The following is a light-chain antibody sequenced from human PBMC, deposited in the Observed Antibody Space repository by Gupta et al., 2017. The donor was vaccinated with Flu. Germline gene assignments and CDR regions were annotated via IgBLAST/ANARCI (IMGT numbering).Light chain of an antibody. CDR3: QQRSNWR. CDR2: DAS. CDR1: QSISNY. J-gene: IGKJ3*01. V-gene: IGKV3-11*01. Sequence: EIVLTQSPATLSLSPGERATLSCRASQSISNYLGWYQQKPGQAPRLLIYDASNRATGTPARFSGSGSGTDFTLTSSRLEPEDFEVYYCQQRSNWRFGHGTKVDIK.